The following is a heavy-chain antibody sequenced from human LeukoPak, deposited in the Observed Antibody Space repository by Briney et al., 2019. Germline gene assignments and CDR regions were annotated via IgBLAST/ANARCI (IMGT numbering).Heavy chain of an antibody. CDR1: GYTFTNYG. Sequence: GASVKVSCKASGYTFTNYGTSWVRQAPGQGLEWMGWINTNTGNPKSAQGFTERFVFSLDASVSTAYLQISSLKAEDTAVYYCARSYGAFEGGTYYYYGMDVWGQGTTVTVSS. V-gene: IGHV7-4-1*02. CDR3: ARSYGAFEGGTYYYYGMDV. D-gene: IGHD4-17*01. J-gene: IGHJ6*02. CDR2: INTNTGNP.